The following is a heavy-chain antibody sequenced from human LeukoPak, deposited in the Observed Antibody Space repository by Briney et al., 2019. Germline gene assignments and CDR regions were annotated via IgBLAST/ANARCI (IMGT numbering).Heavy chain of an antibody. CDR1: GYTFTSYG. J-gene: IGHJ3*02. V-gene: IGHV1-18*01. Sequence: ASVKVSCKASGYTFTSYGISWVRQAPGQGLEWMGWISAYNGNTNYAQKLQGRVTMTTDTSTSTAYMELRSLRSDDTAVYYCARASLRYFGWNAFDIWGQGTMVTVSS. CDR3: ARASLRYFGWNAFDI. D-gene: IGHD3-9*01. CDR2: ISAYNGNT.